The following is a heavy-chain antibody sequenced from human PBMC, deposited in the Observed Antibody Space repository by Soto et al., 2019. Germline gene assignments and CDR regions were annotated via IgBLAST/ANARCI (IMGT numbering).Heavy chain of an antibody. CDR3: ARVSLNSLRAYEY. V-gene: IGHV3-72*01. D-gene: IGHD3-16*01. CDR2: ARIKPKGYTT. CDR1: GFTFSDHS. Sequence: EVQLVESGGGLVQPGGSLRLSCAAAGFTFSDHSMDWVRQAPGKGLEWVGRARIKPKGYTTEYAASVKGRFTISRDDSKNSLYLQIDSLKTEDTAVYDCARVSLNSLRAYEYWGQGTLVTVSS. J-gene: IGHJ4*02.